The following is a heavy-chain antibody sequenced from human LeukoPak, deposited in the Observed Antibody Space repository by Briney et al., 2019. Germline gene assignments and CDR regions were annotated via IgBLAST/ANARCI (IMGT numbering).Heavy chain of an antibody. CDR1: GGSISSSNW. D-gene: IGHD5-24*01. Sequence: SETLSLTCAVSGGSISSSNWWSWVRQPPGKGLEWIGEIYHSGSTNYNPSLKSRVTISVDTSKNQFSLKLSSVTAADTAVYFCARYESGYNYFDYWGQGTLVTVSS. CDR3: ARYESGYNYFDY. CDR2: IYHSGST. J-gene: IGHJ4*02. V-gene: IGHV4-4*02.